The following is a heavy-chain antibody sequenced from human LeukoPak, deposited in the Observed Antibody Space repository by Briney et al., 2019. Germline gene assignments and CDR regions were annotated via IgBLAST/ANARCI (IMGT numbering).Heavy chain of an antibody. CDR1: GGSFSGYY. CDR2: INHSGST. Sequence: SETLSLTCAVYGGSFSGYYWSWIRQPPGKGLEWIGEINHSGSTNYNPSLKSRVTISVDTSKNQSSLKLSSVTAADTAVYYCASGTARPYYYYGMDVWGQGTTVTVSS. CDR3: ASGTARPYYYYGMDV. D-gene: IGHD5-18*01. J-gene: IGHJ6*02. V-gene: IGHV4-34*01.